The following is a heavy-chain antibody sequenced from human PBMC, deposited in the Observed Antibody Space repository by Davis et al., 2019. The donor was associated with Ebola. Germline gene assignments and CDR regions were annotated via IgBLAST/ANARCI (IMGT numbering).Heavy chain of an antibody. Sequence: GESLKISCAASGFTFSSYAMHWVRQAPGKGLEYVSAIRSNGETTHYANSVKGRFTISRDISKNTVYLQMNSLRAEDTAVYYCARGDGYNFWDHWGQGILVTVSS. J-gene: IGHJ4*02. D-gene: IGHD5-24*01. CDR1: GFTFSSYA. CDR3: ARGDGYNFWDH. CDR2: IRSNGETT. V-gene: IGHV3-64*01.